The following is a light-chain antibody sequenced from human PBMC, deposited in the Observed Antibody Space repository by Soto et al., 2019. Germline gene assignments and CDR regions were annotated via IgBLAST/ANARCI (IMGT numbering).Light chain of an antibody. Sequence: QSVLTQPPSASGTPGQRVTISCSGSSSNIGNNDVFWYQQLPGTAPKLLMYRNNQRPSGVPDRFSGSKSGTSASLAISGLRSEDEADYSCAAWDDSLSGYVFGTGTKLTVL. CDR3: AAWDDSLSGYV. J-gene: IGLJ1*01. V-gene: IGLV1-47*01. CDR1: SSNIGNND. CDR2: RNN.